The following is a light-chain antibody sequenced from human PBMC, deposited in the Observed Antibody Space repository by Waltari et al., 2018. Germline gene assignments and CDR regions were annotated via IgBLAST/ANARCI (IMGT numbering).Light chain of an antibody. CDR2: DVT. CDR1: DSDIGTYNY. CDR3: YSYAGTYTWV. Sequence: QSALTQPRSVSGSPGQSVTISCTGTDSDIGTYNYLSWYQQYPGKAPKVLIYDVTKRPAGVPNRFSGSKSGNTASLTISGLQADDEADYYCYSYAGTYTWVFGGGTKLTVL. J-gene: IGLJ3*02. V-gene: IGLV2-11*01.